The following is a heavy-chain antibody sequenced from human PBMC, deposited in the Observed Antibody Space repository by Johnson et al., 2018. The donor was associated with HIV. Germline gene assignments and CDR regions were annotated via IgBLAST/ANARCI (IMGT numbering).Heavy chain of an antibody. CDR3: AKDPPGS. V-gene: IGHV3-43D*03. CDR1: GFTFADFA. J-gene: IGHJ3*01. D-gene: IGHD1-26*01. CDR2: ISWDGGRT. Sequence: VQLVESGGVVVQPGGSLRLSCVASGFTFADFAMPWVRQAPGKGLEWVSLISWDGGRTYYADSVKGRFTISRDNRKNSLYLQMNSLRPEDTALYYCAKDPPGSWGQGTMVTVSS.